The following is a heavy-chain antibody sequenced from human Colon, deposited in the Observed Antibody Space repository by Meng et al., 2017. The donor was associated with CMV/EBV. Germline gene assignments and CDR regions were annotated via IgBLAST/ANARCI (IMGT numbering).Heavy chain of an antibody. CDR1: GFTFSHYE. V-gene: IGHV3-48*03. CDR3: AKRYTDNWYYFGY. J-gene: IGHJ4*02. D-gene: IGHD1-1*01. CDR2: ISSGASTI. Sequence: GASLKISCAASGFTFSHYEMNWVRQAPGKGLEWVAYISSGASTIHYADSVKGRFTISRDNSKNTLSLQMNSLRVEDTAIYYCAKRYTDNWYYFGYWGQGTLVTVSS.